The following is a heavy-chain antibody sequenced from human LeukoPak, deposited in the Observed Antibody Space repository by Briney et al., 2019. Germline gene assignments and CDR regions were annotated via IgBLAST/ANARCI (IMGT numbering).Heavy chain of an antibody. CDR1: GGSISSSIYF. CDR2: IHYTGST. Sequence: SETLSLTCTVSGGSISSSIYFWGWIRQPPGKGLEWIGSIHYTGSTYHDPSLKSRVTISVDTSKNQFSLKLSSVTAADTAVYYCARHGDRSSRNWFDPWGQGTLVTVSS. CDR3: ARHGDRSSRNWFDP. J-gene: IGHJ5*02. D-gene: IGHD2-21*02. V-gene: IGHV4-39*01.